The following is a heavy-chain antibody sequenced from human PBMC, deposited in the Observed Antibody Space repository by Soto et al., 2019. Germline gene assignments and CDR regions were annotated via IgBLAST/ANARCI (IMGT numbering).Heavy chain of an antibody. V-gene: IGHV3-7*02. J-gene: IGHJ6*03. CDR3: ARKQQLVHYYMDV. D-gene: IGHD6-13*01. CDR2: IKHNGNEK. CDR1: GFTFSSYW. Sequence: GGSLRLSCAASGFTFSSYWMNWVRQAPGKGLEWVANIKHNGNEKYYVDSVKGRFTISRDNAKNSLYLQMNSLRAEDTAVYYCARKQQLVHYYMDVWGKGTTVTVSS.